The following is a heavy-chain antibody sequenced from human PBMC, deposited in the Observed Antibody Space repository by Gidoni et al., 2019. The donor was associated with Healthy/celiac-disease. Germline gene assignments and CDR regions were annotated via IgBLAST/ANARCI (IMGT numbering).Heavy chain of an antibody. Sequence: QVQLVQSGAEVKKPGASVKVSCKASGYTFTSYAMHWVRQAPGQRLEWMGWINAGNGNTKYAQKFQGRVTSTRDTSASTAYMELSSLRSEDTAVYYCARDTSSGPDGDAFDIWGQGTMVTVAS. CDR3: ARDTSSGPDGDAFDI. CDR2: INAGNGNT. CDR1: GYTFTSYA. J-gene: IGHJ3*02. V-gene: IGHV1-3*01.